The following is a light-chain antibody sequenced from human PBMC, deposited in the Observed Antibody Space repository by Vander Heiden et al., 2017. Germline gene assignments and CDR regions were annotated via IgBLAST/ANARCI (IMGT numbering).Light chain of an antibody. J-gene: IGLJ2*01. CDR3: QSYDSSLSGSV. CDR2: GNS. Sequence: QSVLTQPPSVSGAPGQRVPISCTGSSSNIGAGYDEPWYQQLPGTAPKLLIYGNSNRPSGVPDRFSGSKSGTSASLAITGLQAEDEADYYCQSYDSSLSGSVFGGGTKLTVL. V-gene: IGLV1-40*01. CDR1: SSNIGAGYD.